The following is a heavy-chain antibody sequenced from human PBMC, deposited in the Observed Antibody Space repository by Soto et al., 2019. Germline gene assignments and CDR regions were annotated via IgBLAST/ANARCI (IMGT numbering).Heavy chain of an antibody. CDR2: ISSNVFGT. CDR3: GRGARPEDYYMDV. V-gene: IGHV3-64*01. CDR1: GFTLSGYA. D-gene: IGHD6-6*01. J-gene: IGHJ6*03. Sequence: EVQLAESGGGLAQPGGSLRLSCTASGFTLSGYAMDWVRQAQGKGVEYVSGISSNVFGTDYAKSVQCRFTISTDNSKNTVYRQMGTLRPEDMAVYYRGRGARPEDYYMDVWGKGTTVNVSS.